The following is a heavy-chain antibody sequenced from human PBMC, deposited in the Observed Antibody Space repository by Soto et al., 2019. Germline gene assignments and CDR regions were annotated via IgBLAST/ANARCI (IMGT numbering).Heavy chain of an antibody. CDR2: IYYSGST. Sequence: QVQLQESGPGLVKPSQTLSLTCTVSGGSISSVGYYWSWIRQYPGKGLEWIGYIYYSGSTYYNPSLKSRVTISGDTSKNQFSLKLSSVTGADTAVYYCARAYSSSSNFDYWGQGTLVTVSS. CDR1: GGSISSVGYY. D-gene: IGHD6-6*01. CDR3: ARAYSSSSNFDY. J-gene: IGHJ4*02. V-gene: IGHV4-31*03.